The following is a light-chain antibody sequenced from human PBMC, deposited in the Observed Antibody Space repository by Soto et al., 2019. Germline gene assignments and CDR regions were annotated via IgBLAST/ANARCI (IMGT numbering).Light chain of an antibody. J-gene: IGLJ1*01. CDR3: QSYDISLHNYV. V-gene: IGLV1-40*01. Sequence: QSVLTQPPSVSGAPGQRVSISCTGSTSNIGAPYDVHWYQHLPGTAPKLLIYGDNNQPSGVPDRFSGSKSGTSASLAITRLQAEDEADYYCQSYDISLHNYVFGTGTKLTVL. CDR1: TSNIGAPYD. CDR2: GDN.